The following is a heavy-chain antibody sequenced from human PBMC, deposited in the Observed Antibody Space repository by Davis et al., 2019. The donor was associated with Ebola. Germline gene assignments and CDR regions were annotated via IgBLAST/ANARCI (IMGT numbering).Heavy chain of an antibody. CDR1: GYTFTSYG. J-gene: IGHJ5*02. CDR3: ARDMGMVQEANWFDP. D-gene: IGHD3-10*01. CDR2: ISAYNGNT. V-gene: IGHV1-18*01. Sequence: ASVKVSCKASGYTFTSYGISWVRQAPGQGLEWMGWISAYNGNTNYAQKLQGRVTMTPDTSTSTAYMELRSLRSDDTAVYYCARDMGMVQEANWFDPWGQGTLVTVSS.